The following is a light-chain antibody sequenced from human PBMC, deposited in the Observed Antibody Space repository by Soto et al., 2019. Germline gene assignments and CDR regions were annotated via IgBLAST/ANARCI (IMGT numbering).Light chain of an antibody. Sequence: QSVLTQPASVSGSPGQSITISCTGTSSDVGSYNLVSWYQQHPGKAPKLMIYEGSKRPSGVSNRFSGSKSGNTAALTISGLQAEDEAYYYCCSYAGSRVYVFGTGTKLTVL. CDR2: EGS. CDR3: CSYAGSRVYV. CDR1: SSDVGSYNL. V-gene: IGLV2-23*01. J-gene: IGLJ1*01.